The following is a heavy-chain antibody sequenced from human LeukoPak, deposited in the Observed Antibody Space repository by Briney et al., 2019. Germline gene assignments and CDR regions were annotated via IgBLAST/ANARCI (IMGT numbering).Heavy chain of an antibody. CDR2: ISGRGETT. J-gene: IGHJ4*02. Sequence: GGSLRLSCAASGFNFRGQAMSWVRQGPGKGLEWVAGISGRGETTYYADSVKGRFTISRDNSNNTLFLQVNSLRADDTAVYYCTKEHDYSNFAEDYWGQGTLVTVSS. D-gene: IGHD4-11*01. CDR1: GFNFRGQA. CDR3: TKEHDYSNFAEDY. V-gene: IGHV3-23*01.